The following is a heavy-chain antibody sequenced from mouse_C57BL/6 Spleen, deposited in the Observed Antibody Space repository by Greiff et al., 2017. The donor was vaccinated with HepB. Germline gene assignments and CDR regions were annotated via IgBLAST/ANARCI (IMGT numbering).Heavy chain of an antibody. CDR1: GYTFTSYW. CDR2: IDPSDSEN. D-gene: IGHD1-1*01. J-gene: IGHJ1*03. CDR3: ARGGDYGNWYFDV. V-gene: IGHV1-52*01. Sequence: QVHVKQPGAELVRPGSSVKLSCKASGYTFTSYWMHWVKQRPIQGLEWIGNIDPSDSENHYNQKFKDKATLTVDKSSSTAYMQLSSLTSEDSAVYYCARGGDYGNWYFDVWGTGTTVTVSS.